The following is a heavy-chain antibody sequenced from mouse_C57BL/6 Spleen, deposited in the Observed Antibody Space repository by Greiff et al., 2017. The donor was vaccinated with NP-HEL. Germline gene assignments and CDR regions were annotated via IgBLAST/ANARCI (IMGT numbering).Heavy chain of an antibody. D-gene: IGHD1-2*01. V-gene: IGHV1-64*01. Sequence: QVQLQQPGAELVKPGASVKLSCKASGYTFTSYWMHWVKQRPGQGLEWIGMIHPNSGSTNYNEKFKSKATLTVDKSSSTAYMQLSSLTSEDSAVYYCTRCYGHAMDYWGQGTSVTVSS. CDR1: GYTFTSYW. J-gene: IGHJ4*01. CDR2: IHPNSGST. CDR3: TRCYGHAMDY.